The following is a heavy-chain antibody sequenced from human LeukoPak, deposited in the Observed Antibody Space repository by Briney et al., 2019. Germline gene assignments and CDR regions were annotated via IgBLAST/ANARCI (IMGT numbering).Heavy chain of an antibody. CDR2: IRSDGSNK. J-gene: IGHJ4*02. V-gene: IGHV3-30*02. Sequence: GGSLRLSCAASGFTFSTYDMDWVRQAPGKGLEWVAFIRSDGSNKRYADSVEGRFTISRDNSKNTLYLQMNSLRAEDTALYYCVGDFDYWGQGTLVTVSS. CDR1: GFTFSTYD. CDR3: VGDFDY.